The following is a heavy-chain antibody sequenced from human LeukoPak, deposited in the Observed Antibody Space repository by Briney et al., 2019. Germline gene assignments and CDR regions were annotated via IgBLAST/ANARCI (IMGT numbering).Heavy chain of an antibody. Sequence: GGSLRLSCVASGLSVSSNYMSWVRQAPGKGLEWVSVIYRDGSSYYAESVKGRFTISRDNSKNTLYIQMNSLRAEGTAVYYCARSFYDILIGYYQYFDYWGQGTLVTVSS. D-gene: IGHD3-9*01. CDR2: IYRDGSS. CDR1: GLSVSSNY. J-gene: IGHJ4*02. CDR3: ARSFYDILIGYYQYFDY. V-gene: IGHV3-66*01.